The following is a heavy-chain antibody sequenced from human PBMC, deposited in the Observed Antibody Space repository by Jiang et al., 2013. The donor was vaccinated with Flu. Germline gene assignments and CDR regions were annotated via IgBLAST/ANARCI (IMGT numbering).Heavy chain of an antibody. V-gene: IGHV1-69*01. CDR3: ARGPIADIVVVVAATGPYYFDY. J-gene: IGHJ4*02. D-gene: IGHD2-15*01. Sequence: GAEVKKPGSSVKVSCKASGGTFSSYAISWVRQAPGQGLEWMGGIIPIFGTANYAQKFQGRVTITADESTSTAYMELSSLRSEDTAVYYCARGPIADIVVVVAATGPYYFDYWGQGTLVTVSS. CDR1: GGTFSSYA. CDR2: IIPIFGTA.